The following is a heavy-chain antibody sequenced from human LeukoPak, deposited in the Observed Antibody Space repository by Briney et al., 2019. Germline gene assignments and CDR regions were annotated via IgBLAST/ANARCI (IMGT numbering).Heavy chain of an antibody. Sequence: GGSLRLSCAASGFTFSSYAMHCVRQPPGKGLEWVAVISYDGSNKYYTASVKGRFTISRDNSKNTLYLQMNSLRAEETAVYYCARDLRVSGTHYYYGMDVWGQGTTVTVSS. V-gene: IGHV3-30*04. CDR1: GFTFSSYA. CDR3: ARDLRVSGTHYYYGMDV. CDR2: ISYDGSNK. J-gene: IGHJ6*02. D-gene: IGHD6-13*01.